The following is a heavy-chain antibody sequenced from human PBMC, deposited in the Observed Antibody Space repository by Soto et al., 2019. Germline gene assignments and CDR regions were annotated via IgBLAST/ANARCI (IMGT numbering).Heavy chain of an antibody. CDR1: GFTFVNFG. Sequence: EVQLLESGGGLVQPGGSLRLSCVASGFTFVNFGMRWVRQAPGKGLVWVSSISANGLNTYYADSVKGRFTVSRDNYRNTVYLQMTSLRAEDTALYYCAKEMLASISRPFDSWGQGTLVTVSS. D-gene: IGHD5-12*01. CDR3: AKEMLASISRPFDS. J-gene: IGHJ4*02. V-gene: IGHV3-23*01. CDR2: ISANGLNT.